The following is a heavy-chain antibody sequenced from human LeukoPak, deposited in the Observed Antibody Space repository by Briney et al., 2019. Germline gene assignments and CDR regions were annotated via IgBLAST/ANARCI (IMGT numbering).Heavy chain of an antibody. CDR2: INPDGSET. CDR1: GFIFSNYW. Sequence: GGSLRLSCEVSGFIFSNYWMTWVRQAPGKGLEWVANINPDGSETYYVDSVKGRFTLSRDNARNSLPLQMKYVGVDDTAVYYCARAGMTGTADYWGQGTLVTVS. V-gene: IGHV3-7*01. CDR3: ARAGMTGTADY. J-gene: IGHJ4*02. D-gene: IGHD1-1*01.